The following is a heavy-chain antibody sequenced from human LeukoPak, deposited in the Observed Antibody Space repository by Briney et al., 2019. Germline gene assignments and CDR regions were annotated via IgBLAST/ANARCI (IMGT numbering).Heavy chain of an antibody. CDR3: AIRGVSSNSLFDH. Sequence: PGGSLRLSCAASGFTFSSYGMSWVRQAPGQGLEWVSLFSSIGSHRYYADSVKGRFTISRDNAKNSLYLQMNSLRPGDTAVYYCAIRGVSSNSLFDHWGQGTLVTVSS. D-gene: IGHD6-6*01. J-gene: IGHJ4*02. CDR1: GFTFSSYG. V-gene: IGHV3-21*01. CDR2: FSSIGSHR.